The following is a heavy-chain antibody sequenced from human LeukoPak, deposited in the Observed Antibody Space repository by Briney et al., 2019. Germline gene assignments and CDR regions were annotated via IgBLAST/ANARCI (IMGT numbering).Heavy chain of an antibody. V-gene: IGHV3-23*01. CDR3: ANPLHVEETNP. CDR2: ISGSGSST. J-gene: IGHJ5*02. Sequence: GSLRLSCAASGFTFSSYAMSWVRQAPGKGLEWVSAISGSGSSTYYADSVKGRFTISRDNSKNTLYLQMNSLRAEDTAVYYCANPLHVEETNPWGQGTLVTVSS. D-gene: IGHD1-7*01. CDR1: GFTFSSYA.